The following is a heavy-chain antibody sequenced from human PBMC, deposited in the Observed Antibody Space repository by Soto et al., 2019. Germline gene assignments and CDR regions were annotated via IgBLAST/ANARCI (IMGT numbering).Heavy chain of an antibody. CDR1: GGSFSGYY. CDR3: AGADRTLVTSYSLDV. D-gene: IGHD2-21*02. Sequence: PSETLSLTCAVYGGSFSGYYWTWIRQPPGKGLEWIGEINHSGTINFNPSLKSRLTISLDTSKKHFSLKLGSVTDADTAAYYCAGADRTLVTSYSLDVWGQGTTVTVSS. CDR2: INHSGTI. J-gene: IGHJ6*02. V-gene: IGHV4-34*01.